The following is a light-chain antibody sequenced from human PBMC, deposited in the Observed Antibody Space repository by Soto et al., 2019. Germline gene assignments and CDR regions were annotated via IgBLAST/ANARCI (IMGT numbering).Light chain of an antibody. J-gene: IGLJ1*01. Sequence: QSVLTQPRSVSGSPGQSVTISCTGTSSDIGGYNYVSWYQQHPGKAPKLMIYTVTKRPSGVPDRFPGSKSDNTASLTISGLQADDEADYYCCSYAGSSSYVFGTGTKVTVL. CDR1: SSDIGGYNY. V-gene: IGLV2-11*01. CDR2: TVT. CDR3: CSYAGSSSYV.